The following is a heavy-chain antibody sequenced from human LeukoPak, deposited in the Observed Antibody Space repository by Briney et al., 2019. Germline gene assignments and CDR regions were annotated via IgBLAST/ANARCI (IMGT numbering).Heavy chain of an antibody. V-gene: IGHV4-34*01. CDR1: GGSFSGYY. J-gene: IGHJ4*02. D-gene: IGHD6-13*01. CDR2: INHSGST. CDR3: ARAQAAATRIRTLDY. Sequence: SETLSLTCAVYGGSFSGYYWSWIRQPPGKGLEWIGEINHSGSTNYNPSLKSRVTISVDTSKNQFSLKLSSATAADTAVYYCARAQAAATRIRTLDYWGQGTLVTVSS.